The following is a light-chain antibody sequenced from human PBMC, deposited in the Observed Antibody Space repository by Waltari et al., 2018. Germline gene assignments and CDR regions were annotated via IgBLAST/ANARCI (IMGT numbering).Light chain of an antibody. CDR2: RTK. Sequence: QSVLTQPPSASGTPGQRVTISCSGSRSNIGNNTVYWYQQLPGTAPKRPLYRTKQRRAGVPDRFSGSKSGTSASLAISGLRSEDGADYYGAAWDDSLSGRVFGGGTKVTVL. CDR1: RSNIGNNT. CDR3: AAWDDSLSGRV. J-gene: IGLJ3*02. V-gene: IGLV1-47*01.